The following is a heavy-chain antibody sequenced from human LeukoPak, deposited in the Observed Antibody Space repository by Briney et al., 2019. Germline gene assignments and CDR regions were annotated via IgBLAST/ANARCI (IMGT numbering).Heavy chain of an antibody. D-gene: IGHD2-2*01. V-gene: IGHV3-9*03. Sequence: LRLSCAASGFTFDDYAMHWVRQAPGKGLEWVSGISWNSGSIGYADSVKGRFTISRDNAKNSLYLQMNSLRAEDMALYYCAKGYCSSTSCSLDYWGQGTLVTVSS. CDR1: GFTFDDYA. CDR3: AKGYCSSTSCSLDY. CDR2: ISWNSGSI. J-gene: IGHJ4*02.